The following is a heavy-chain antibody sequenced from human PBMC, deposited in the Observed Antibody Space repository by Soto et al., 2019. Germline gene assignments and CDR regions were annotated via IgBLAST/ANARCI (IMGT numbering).Heavy chain of an antibody. CDR1: GGSISSYY. CDR2: IYYSGGT. V-gene: IGHV4-59*01. D-gene: IGHD2-15*01. Sequence: SETLSLTCTVSGGSISSYYWSWIRQPPGKGLEWIGYIYYSGGTNYNPSLKSRVTISVDTSKNQFSLKLSSVTAADTAVYYCARERRGYCSGGSCYRVLSFDPWGQGTLVTVSS. J-gene: IGHJ5*02. CDR3: ARERRGYCSGGSCYRVLSFDP.